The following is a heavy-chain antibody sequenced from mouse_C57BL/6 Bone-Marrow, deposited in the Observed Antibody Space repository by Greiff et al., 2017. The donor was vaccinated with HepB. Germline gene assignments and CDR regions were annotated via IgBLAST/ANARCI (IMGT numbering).Heavy chain of an antibody. D-gene: IGHD1-1*01. Sequence: EVKVVESGPELVKPGASVKISCKASGYTFTDYYMNWVKQSHGKSLEWIGDINPNNGGTSYNQKFKGKATLTVDKSSSTAYMELRSLTSEDSAVYYCARGDYYGSSYLYYFDYWGQGTTLTVSS. CDR3: ARGDYYGSSYLYYFDY. CDR2: INPNNGGT. J-gene: IGHJ2*01. CDR1: GYTFTDYY. V-gene: IGHV1-26*01.